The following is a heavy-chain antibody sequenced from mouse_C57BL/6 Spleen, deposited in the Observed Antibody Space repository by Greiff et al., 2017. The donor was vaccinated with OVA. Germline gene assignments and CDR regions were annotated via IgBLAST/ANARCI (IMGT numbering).Heavy chain of an antibody. CDR3: KVDYDFDY. D-gene: IGHD2-4*01. CDR1: YTFTDYYM. CDR2: YPGSGNTY. V-gene: IGHV1-83*01. J-gene: IGHJ2*01. Sequence: VQLQQSGPELVKPGASVKMSCKASGYTFTDYYMHWVKQKPGKGLEWIGENYPGSGNTYYNEKFKGKATLTADTSSSTAYMQLSSLTSEDSAVYFCAKVDYDFDYWGQGTTLTVSS.